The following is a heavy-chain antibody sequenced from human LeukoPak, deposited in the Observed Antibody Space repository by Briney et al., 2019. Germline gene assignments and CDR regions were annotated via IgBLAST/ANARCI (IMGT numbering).Heavy chain of an antibody. V-gene: IGHV3-30*03. CDR2: ISYDGSNK. CDR3: ARDIAARLDY. J-gene: IGHJ4*02. Sequence: TGGSLRLSCAASGFTFSSYGMHWVRQAPGKGLEWVAVISYDGSNKYYADSVKGRFTIPRDNSKNTLYLQMNSLRAEDTAVYYCARDIAARLDYWGQGTLVTVSS. D-gene: IGHD6-6*01. CDR1: GFTFSSYG.